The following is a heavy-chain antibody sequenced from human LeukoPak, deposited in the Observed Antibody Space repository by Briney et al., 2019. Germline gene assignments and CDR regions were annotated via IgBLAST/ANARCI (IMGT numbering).Heavy chain of an antibody. Sequence: PSETLSLTCTVSGGSISSSSYYWGWIRQPPGKGLEWIGSIYYSGSTYYNPSLKSRVTISVDTSKNQFSLKLSSVTAADTAVYYCARGRDSGSYLSYWGQGTLVTVSS. J-gene: IGHJ4*02. CDR1: GGSISSSSYY. D-gene: IGHD1-26*01. CDR2: IYYSGST. V-gene: IGHV4-39*07. CDR3: ARGRDSGSYLSY.